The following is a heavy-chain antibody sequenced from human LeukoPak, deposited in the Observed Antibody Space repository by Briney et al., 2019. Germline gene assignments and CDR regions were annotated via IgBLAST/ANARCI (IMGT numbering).Heavy chain of an antibody. V-gene: IGHV1-2*02. Sequence: ASVKVSCKASGYTFTGYYMHWVRQAPGQGLEWMGWINPNSGGTNYAQKFQGRVTMTRDTSISTAYMELSRLRSDDTAVYYCARAPLYSSFYFDYWGQGTLVTVSS. CDR2: INPNSGGT. J-gene: IGHJ4*02. CDR3: ARAPLYSSFYFDY. D-gene: IGHD6-6*01. CDR1: GYTFTGYY.